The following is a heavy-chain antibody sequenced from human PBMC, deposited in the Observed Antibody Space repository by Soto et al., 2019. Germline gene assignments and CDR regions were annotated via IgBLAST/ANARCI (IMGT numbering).Heavy chain of an antibody. CDR3: ARIGGRCSGTSCPAGDAFDI. V-gene: IGHV3-48*01. CDR1: GLTLSTSS. D-gene: IGHD2-2*01. Sequence: GGSLRLSCAAFGLTLSTSSMNWVRQAPGRGLEWISYISSDSSTIYYADSVKGRFTISRDNAKNSLYLQVSSLRAEDTAVYYCARIGGRCSGTSCPAGDAFDIWGQGTMVTVSS. J-gene: IGHJ3*02. CDR2: ISSDSSTI.